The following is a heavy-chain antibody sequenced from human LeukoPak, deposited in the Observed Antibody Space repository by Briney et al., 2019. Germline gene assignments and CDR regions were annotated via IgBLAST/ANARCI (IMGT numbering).Heavy chain of an antibody. J-gene: IGHJ4*02. CDR1: IGPISKKF. V-gene: IGHV4-59*08. CDR3: ASATVWLAFVY. D-gene: IGHD3-10*01. Sequence: PSETLSLICIVWIGPISKKFGRGTRHPPAKALVGIVNKYNSGTTNYNPSLKGRVPISVDPSKNQISLKLSSVTTTDTAVYYCASATVWLAFVYWGQGSRVTVSS. CDR2: KYNSGTT.